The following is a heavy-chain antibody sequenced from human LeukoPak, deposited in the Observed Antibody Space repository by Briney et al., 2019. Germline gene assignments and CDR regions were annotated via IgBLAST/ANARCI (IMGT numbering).Heavy chain of an antibody. D-gene: IGHD3-3*01. CDR3: ARGLGVVIRRFDP. CDR2: IYYRGNT. V-gene: IGHV4-39*01. Sequence: TVSGGSISSSPYYWGWIRQPPGKGLEWIGSIYYRGNTYYNPSLKSRVTISVDTSKNQFSLKLSSVTAADTAVYYCARGLGVVIRRFDPWGQGTLATVSS. J-gene: IGHJ5*02. CDR1: GGSISSSPYY.